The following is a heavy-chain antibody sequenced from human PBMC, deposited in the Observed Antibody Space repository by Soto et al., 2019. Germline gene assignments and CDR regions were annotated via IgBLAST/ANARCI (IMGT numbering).Heavy chain of an antibody. CDR1: EFTFGDYP. Sequence: PGGSLRPSCKGSEFTFGDYPMSGVRQAPGKGLEWVGFIRSKTYGGTAEYGAAVKGRFTMSRDDSKSIAYLQMNSLKSEDTAMYYCTRDQPITPWGQGTMVTVSS. V-gene: IGHV3-49*04. J-gene: IGHJ3*01. D-gene: IGHD3-10*01. CDR2: IRSKTYGGTA. CDR3: TRDQPITP.